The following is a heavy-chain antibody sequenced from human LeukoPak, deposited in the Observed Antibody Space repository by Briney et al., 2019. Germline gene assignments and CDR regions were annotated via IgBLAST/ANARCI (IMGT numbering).Heavy chain of an antibody. D-gene: IGHD3-22*01. V-gene: IGHV4-34*01. CDR1: GGSFSGYY. Sequence: PSETLSLTCAVYGGSFSGYYWSWIRQPPGKGLEWIGEINHSGSTNYNPSLKSRVTISADTSKNQFSLKLSSVTAADTAVYYCARTMIPYYGMDVWGQGTTVTVSS. J-gene: IGHJ6*02. CDR3: ARTMIPYYGMDV. CDR2: INHSGST.